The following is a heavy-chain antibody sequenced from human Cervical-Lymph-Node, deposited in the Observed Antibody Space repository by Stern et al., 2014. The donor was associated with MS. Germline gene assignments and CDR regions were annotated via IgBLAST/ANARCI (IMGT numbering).Heavy chain of an antibody. CDR1: GFTFSSYA. CDR3: AKEGILVASFDY. D-gene: IGHD6-19*01. J-gene: IGHJ4*02. CDR2: ISGSGDST. Sequence: EVQLEESGGSLVQPGGSLRLPCAASGFTFSSYAMSWVRQAPGKGLEWVSAISGSGDSTYYADSVKGRFTISRDNSKNTLYLQMNSLRADDTAVYYCAKEGILVASFDYWGQGTLVTVSS. V-gene: IGHV3-23*04.